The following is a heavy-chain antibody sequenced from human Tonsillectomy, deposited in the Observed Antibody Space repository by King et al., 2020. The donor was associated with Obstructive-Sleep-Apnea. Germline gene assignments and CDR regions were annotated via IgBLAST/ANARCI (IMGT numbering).Heavy chain of an antibody. CDR3: ARDGTQYLSSYDSWFAP. Sequence: VQLVESGGGLVQPGGSLRLSCAASGFTFSTYSMNWVRQAPGKGLEWVSYISSSSSSMYYADSVKGRFTISRDNARNSLYLRMNSLRVEDTAVYYCARDGTQYLSSYDSWFAPWGQGTLVTVSS. D-gene: IGHD6-6*01. CDR1: GFTFSTYS. V-gene: IGHV3-48*04. J-gene: IGHJ5*02. CDR2: ISSSSSSM.